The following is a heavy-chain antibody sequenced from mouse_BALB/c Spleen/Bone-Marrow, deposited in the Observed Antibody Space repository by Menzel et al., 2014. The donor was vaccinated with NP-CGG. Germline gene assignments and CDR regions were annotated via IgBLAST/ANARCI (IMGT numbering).Heavy chain of an antibody. CDR1: GYTFINYW. D-gene: IGHD2-1*01. CDR3: TKGNFFDY. CDR2: FYPGSGTT. V-gene: IGHV1S22*01. J-gene: IGHJ2*01. Sequence: LQQSGSELVRPGASVKLSCKASGYTFINYWIHWVKQRPGQGLEWIGNFYPGSGTTNYDEKFKTKATLTVDTFSSTAYMQLSSLTSEDSAVYYCTKGNFFDYWGQGTTLTVSS.